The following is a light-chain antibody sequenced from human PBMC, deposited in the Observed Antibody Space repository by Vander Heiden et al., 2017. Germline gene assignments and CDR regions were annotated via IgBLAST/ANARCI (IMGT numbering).Light chain of an antibody. J-gene: IGKJ4*01. CDR3: QQRTILLT. Sequence: EIVLTQSPATLSLSPGERATLSCGASPSVGSQLSWYQQKPGQAPSLLIYEASTRAGGISDRFSGSGSRTDFTLTIRSLEHEDFAVYYRQQRTILLTFGGGTKVEIK. CDR1: PSVGSQ. V-gene: IGKV3-11*01. CDR2: EAS.